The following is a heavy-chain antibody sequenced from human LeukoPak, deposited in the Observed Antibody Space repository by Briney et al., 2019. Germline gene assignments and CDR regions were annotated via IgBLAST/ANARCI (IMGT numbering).Heavy chain of an antibody. D-gene: IGHD2-2*01. V-gene: IGHV4-34*01. CDR1: GGSFSGYY. J-gene: IGHJ4*02. Sequence: KPSETLSLTCAAYGGSFSGYYWSWIRQPPGKGLEWIGEINHSGSTNYNPSLKSRVTISVDTSKNQFSLKLSSVTAADTAVYYCARAQPTASRLANLRYWGQGTLVTVSS. CDR2: INHSGST. CDR3: ARAQPTASRLANLRY.